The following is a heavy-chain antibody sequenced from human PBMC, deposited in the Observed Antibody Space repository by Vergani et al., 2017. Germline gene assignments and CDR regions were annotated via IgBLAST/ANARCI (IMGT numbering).Heavy chain of an antibody. V-gene: IGHV5-51*01. J-gene: IGHJ4*02. Sequence: EVMLVQSGAEVKKPGESLKISCKYSESSFISNEIAWVRQMSGKGLQWMWNINPIDSKIAYSPSFQGQAIMSLDTSITTAYLQWRSLKASDTAIYYCTRHVPCGDGACLHFDHWGQGTQVTVSS. CDR3: TRHVPCGDGACLHFDH. D-gene: IGHD2-21*01. CDR1: ESSFISNE. CDR2: INPIDSKI.